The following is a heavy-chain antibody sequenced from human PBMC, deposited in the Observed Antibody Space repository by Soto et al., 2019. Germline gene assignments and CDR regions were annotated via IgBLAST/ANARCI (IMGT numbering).Heavy chain of an antibody. Sequence: HPGGSLRLSCAASGFTFSSYAMSWVRQAPGKGLEWVSAISGSGGSTYYADSVKGRFTISRDNSKNTLYLQMNSLRAEDTAVYYCAKTTYYDILTGPQGWFDPWGQGTLVTVSS. CDR1: GFTFSSYA. J-gene: IGHJ5*02. CDR2: ISGSGGST. V-gene: IGHV3-23*01. D-gene: IGHD3-9*01. CDR3: AKTTYYDILTGPQGWFDP.